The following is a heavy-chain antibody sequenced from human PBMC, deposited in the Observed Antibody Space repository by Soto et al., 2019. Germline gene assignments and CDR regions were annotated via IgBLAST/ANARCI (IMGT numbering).Heavy chain of an antibody. CDR3: ARESEDLTSNFDY. CDR2: ISSTTNYI. Sequence: LXSSCAASLFTFTIYSMNWVRQAPGKWLEWVSSISSTTNYIYYGDSMKGRFTISRDNAKNSLYLEMDSLRAEDTAVYYCARESEDLTSNFDYWGQGTLVTVSS. J-gene: IGHJ4*02. CDR1: LFTFTIYS. V-gene: IGHV3-21*06.